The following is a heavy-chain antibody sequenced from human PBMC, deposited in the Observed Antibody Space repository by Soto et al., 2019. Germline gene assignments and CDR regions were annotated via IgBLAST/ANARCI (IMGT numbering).Heavy chain of an antibody. J-gene: IGHJ4*02. V-gene: IGHV2-5*02. D-gene: IGHD3-16*01. Sequence: QITLKESGPSLVKHTETLTLTCPFSGFSLSSSGVGVAWILQTPGKPLEWLALIYWDDDKYTSPSLKSRLTITKDTSKNQVVLLMTNMDPVDTATYFCVHLLTGGRFDSWGQGTLVTVSS. CDR2: IYWDDDK. CDR3: VHLLTGGRFDS. CDR1: GFSLSSSGVG.